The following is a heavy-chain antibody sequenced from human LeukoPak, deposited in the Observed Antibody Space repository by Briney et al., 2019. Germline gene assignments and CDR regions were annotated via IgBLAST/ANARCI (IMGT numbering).Heavy chain of an antibody. CDR3: TRDPNGDYIGAFDF. Sequence: PGGSLRLFCSASGFTFSSYAMTWVRQAPGKGLEWVSSIRGDGSGTSYADSVKGRFTISSDNSKNTLYLQMNSLRVEDTAVYYCTRDPNGDYIGAFDFWGQGTMVSVSS. CDR1: GFTFSSYA. CDR2: IRGDGSGT. J-gene: IGHJ3*01. D-gene: IGHD4-17*01. V-gene: IGHV3-23*01.